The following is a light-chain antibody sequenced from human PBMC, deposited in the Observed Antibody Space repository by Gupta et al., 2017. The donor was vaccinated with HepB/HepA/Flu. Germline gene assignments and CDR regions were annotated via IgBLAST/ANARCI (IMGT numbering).Light chain of an antibody. V-gene: IGLV4-60*03. CDR2: LEGSGSY. CDR1: SGHTSYI. J-gene: IGLJ2*01. Sequence: QPVLTQSSSASASLGSSVNLTCTLGSGHTSYIIAWHQQQPGKAPRYLMKLEGSGSYNKGSGVPDRFSGSSSWADRYLTISNLQSEDEADYDCETWDSNTHVVFGGGTKLTVL. CDR3: ETWDSNTHVV.